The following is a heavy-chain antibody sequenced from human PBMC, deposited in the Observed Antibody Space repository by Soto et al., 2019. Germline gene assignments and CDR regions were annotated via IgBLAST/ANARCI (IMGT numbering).Heavy chain of an antibody. J-gene: IGHJ5*01. CDR3: ARAQEVAWFES. V-gene: IGHV3-21*06. CDR1: GFSFSSYT. Sequence: GGSLRLSCTASGFSFSSYTMNWVRQAPGKGLQWVASITNRGTHTYSADSVKGRFTISRDNDKNSLYLQMTKLRAEDTATYYCARAQEVAWFESWGLGTLVTVSS. D-gene: IGHD2-15*01. CDR2: ITNRGTHT.